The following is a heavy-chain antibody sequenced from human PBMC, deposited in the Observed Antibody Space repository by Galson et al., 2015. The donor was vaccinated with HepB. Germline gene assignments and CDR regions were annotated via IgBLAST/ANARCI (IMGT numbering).Heavy chain of an antibody. D-gene: IGHD3-3*01. CDR2: IKQDGSEK. J-gene: IGHJ4*02. Sequence: SLRLSCAASGFTFSSYWMSWVRQAPGKGLEWVANIKQDGSEKHYVDSVKGRFTISGGNAKNLLYLQMNSLRAEDTAVYYCASEGNDFWSGHSPFDYWGQGTLVTVSS. CDR1: GFTFSSYW. V-gene: IGHV3-7*01. CDR3: ASEGNDFWSGHSPFDY.